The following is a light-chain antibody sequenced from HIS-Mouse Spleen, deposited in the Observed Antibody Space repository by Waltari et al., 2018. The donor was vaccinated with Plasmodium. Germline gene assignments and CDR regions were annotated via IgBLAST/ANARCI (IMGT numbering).Light chain of an antibody. Sequence: QSALTQPRSVSGSPGQSVTISCTGPSSDVGGYHSVSWYQQHPGKAPKLMIYDVSKRPSGVPDRFSGSKSGNTASLTISGLQAEDEADYYCCSYAGSYTYVFGTGTKVTVL. CDR2: DVS. V-gene: IGLV2-11*01. J-gene: IGLJ1*01. CDR1: SSDVGGYHS. CDR3: CSYAGSYTYV.